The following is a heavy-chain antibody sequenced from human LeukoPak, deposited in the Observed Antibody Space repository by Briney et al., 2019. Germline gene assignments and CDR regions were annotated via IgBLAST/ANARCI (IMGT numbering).Heavy chain of an antibody. V-gene: IGHV4-34*01. CDR3: ARAPTVTKCWFDP. J-gene: IGHJ5*02. D-gene: IGHD4-17*01. CDR1: GGSFSGYY. CDR2: INHSGST. Sequence: SETLSLTCAVYGGSFSGYYWSWIRQPPGKGLEWIGEINHSGSTNYNPSLRSRVTISVDTSKDKFSLKLSSVTAADTAVYYCARAPTVTKCWFDPWGQGTLVSVST.